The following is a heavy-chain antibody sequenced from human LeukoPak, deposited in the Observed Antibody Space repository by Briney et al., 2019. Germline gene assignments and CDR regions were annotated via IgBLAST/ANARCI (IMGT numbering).Heavy chain of an antibody. D-gene: IGHD3-22*01. CDR1: GGSTSSYY. J-gene: IGHJ3*02. CDR3: ARDLQWFNAFDI. CDR2: IYTSGST. Sequence: SETLSLTCTVSGGSTSSYYWSLIRQPAGKGLEWIGRIYTSGSTNYNPSLKSRVTMSVDTSKNQFSLKLSSVTAADTAVYYCARDLQWFNAFDIWGQGTMVTVSS. V-gene: IGHV4-4*07.